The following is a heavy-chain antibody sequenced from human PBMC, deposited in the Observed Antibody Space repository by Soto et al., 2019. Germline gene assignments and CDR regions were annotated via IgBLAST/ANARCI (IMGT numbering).Heavy chain of an antibody. Sequence: SETLSLTCTVSGGSISSYYWSWIRQPPGKGLEWIGYIYYSGSTNYNPSLKSRATISLDTSKNQFSLKLSSVTAADTAVYYCARQGPASILNTWFEPWGQGTLLTVAS. J-gene: IGHJ5*02. CDR3: ARQGPASILNTWFEP. V-gene: IGHV4-59*08. CDR1: GGSISSYY. CDR2: IYYSGST. D-gene: IGHD2-2*01.